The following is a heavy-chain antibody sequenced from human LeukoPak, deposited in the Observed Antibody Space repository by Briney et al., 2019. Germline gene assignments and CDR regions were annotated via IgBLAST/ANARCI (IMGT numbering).Heavy chain of an antibody. CDR1: GGSFSGYY. CDR2: INHSGST. V-gene: IGHV4-34*01. J-gene: IGHJ5*02. Sequence: PSETLSLTCAVYGGSFSGYYWSWIRQPPGKGLEWIGEINHSGSTNYNPSLKSRVTISVDTSKNQFSLKLSSVTAADTAVYYCARSAKQWLVNWFDPWGPGTLVTVPS. CDR3: ARSAKQWLVNWFDP. D-gene: IGHD6-19*01.